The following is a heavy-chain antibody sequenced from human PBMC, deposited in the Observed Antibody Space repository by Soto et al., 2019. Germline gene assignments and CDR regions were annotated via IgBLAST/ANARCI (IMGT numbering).Heavy chain of an antibody. CDR1: GYTFTSYY. J-gene: IGHJ6*02. CDR2: INPSGGST. CDR3: ARDRLYDSVLEWLEVDGMDG. Sequence: ASVKVSCKASGYTFTSYYMHWVRQAPGQGLEWMGIINPSGGSTSYAQKFQGRVTMTRDTSTSTVYMELSSLRSEDTAVYYCARDRLYDSVLEWLEVDGMDGWGQGTTVTVLL. V-gene: IGHV1-46*01. D-gene: IGHD3-3*01.